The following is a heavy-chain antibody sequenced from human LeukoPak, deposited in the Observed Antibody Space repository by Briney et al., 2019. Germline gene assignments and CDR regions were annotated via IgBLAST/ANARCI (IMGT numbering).Heavy chain of an antibody. D-gene: IGHD6-19*01. CDR2: IKQDGGEK. CDR3: ASGSGWLIEN. CDR1: GFTFSRFW. V-gene: IGHV3-7*01. J-gene: IGHJ4*02. Sequence: GGSLRPSCAASGFTFSRFWMNWVRQAPGKGLEWVANIKQDGGEKHYVDSVKGRFTISGDNAKNSLYLQMNSLRAEDTAVYYCASGSGWLIENWGQGTLVTVSS.